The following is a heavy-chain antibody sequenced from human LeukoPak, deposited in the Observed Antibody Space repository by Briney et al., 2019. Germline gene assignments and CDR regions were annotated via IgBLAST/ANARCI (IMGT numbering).Heavy chain of an antibody. Sequence: PSETLSLTCAVYGGSFSGYYWSWIRQPPGKWLEWIGEISHSGITNYNPSLKSRVIISIDTSRNQFSLRLSSVTAADTAVYFCGGGVWVWLVEAFVFWGQGAMVTVSS. CDR2: ISHSGIT. CDR1: GGSFSGYY. V-gene: IGHV4-34*01. CDR3: GGGVWVWLVEAFVF. J-gene: IGHJ3*01. D-gene: IGHD6-19*01.